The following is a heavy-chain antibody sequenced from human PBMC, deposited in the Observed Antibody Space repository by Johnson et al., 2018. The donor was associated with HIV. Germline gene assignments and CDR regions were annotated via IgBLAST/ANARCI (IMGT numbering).Heavy chain of an antibody. V-gene: IGHV3-11*01. Sequence: VQLVESGGGVVQPGRSLRLSCAASGFAFSDYYMAWIRQAPGKGLEWVSFISSGSNTIYYADSVKGRFTISRDNAKNSLYLQMNSLRAEDTALYYCAKDISYGYYGLDAFDIWGQGTMVTVSS. D-gene: IGHD3-22*01. J-gene: IGHJ3*02. CDR1: GFAFSDYY. CDR3: AKDISYGYYGLDAFDI. CDR2: ISSGSNTI.